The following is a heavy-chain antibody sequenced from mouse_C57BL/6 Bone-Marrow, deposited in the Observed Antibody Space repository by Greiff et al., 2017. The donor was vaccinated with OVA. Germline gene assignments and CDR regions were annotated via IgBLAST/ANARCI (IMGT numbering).Heavy chain of an antibody. J-gene: IGHJ4*01. D-gene: IGHD2-5*01. V-gene: IGHV1-50*01. CDR3: ARDSNYVDYYAMDY. CDR1: GYTFTSYW. Sequence: VQLQQPGAELVKPGASVKLSCKASGYTFTSYWMQWVKQRPGQGLEWIGEIDPSDSYTNYNQKFKGKATLTVDTSSSTAYMQLSSLTSEDSAVYYCARDSNYVDYYAMDYWGQGTSGTVSS. CDR2: IDPSDSYT.